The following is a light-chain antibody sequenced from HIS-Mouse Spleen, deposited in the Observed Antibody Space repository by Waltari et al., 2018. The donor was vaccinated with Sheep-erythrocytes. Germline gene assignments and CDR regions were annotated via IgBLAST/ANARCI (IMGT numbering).Light chain of an antibody. J-gene: IGLJ1*01. V-gene: IGLV2-14*01. CDR2: EVS. CDR1: NSDVGGYNY. CDR3: SSYTSSSTYV. Sequence: SGSPGQSITISCTGTNSDVGGYNYVSWYQQHPGKAPKLMIYEVSNRPSGVSNRFSGSKSGNTASLTISGLQAEDEADYYCSSYTSSSTYVFGTGTKVTVL.